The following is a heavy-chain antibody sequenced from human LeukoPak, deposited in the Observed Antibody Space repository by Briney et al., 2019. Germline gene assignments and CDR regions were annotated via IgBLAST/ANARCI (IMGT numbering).Heavy chain of an antibody. D-gene: IGHD2-15*01. J-gene: IGHJ4*02. CDR2: IWYEGTNK. CDR3: ARYFSGFDY. Sequence: GGSLRLSCAASGFTFRSYGIHWVRQAPGKGLEWVALIWYEGTNKYYADSVKGRFTISRDDSKNTVYLQMNSLRAEDTAVYYCARYFSGFDYWGQGTLVTVSS. V-gene: IGHV3-33*01. CDR1: GFTFRSYG.